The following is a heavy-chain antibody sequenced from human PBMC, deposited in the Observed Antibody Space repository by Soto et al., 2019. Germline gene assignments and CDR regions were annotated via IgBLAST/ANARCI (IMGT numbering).Heavy chain of an antibody. D-gene: IGHD2-15*01. V-gene: IGHV4-59*01. Sequence: SETLSLTCTVSGGSISSYYWSWIRQPPGKGLERIGYIYYSGSTNYNPSLKSRVTISVDTSKNQFSLKRSSVTAADTAVYYCAGTRGYCSGGSCPTVVDYWGQGTLVNVSS. CDR2: IYYSGST. J-gene: IGHJ4*02. CDR3: AGTRGYCSGGSCPTVVDY. CDR1: GGSISSYY.